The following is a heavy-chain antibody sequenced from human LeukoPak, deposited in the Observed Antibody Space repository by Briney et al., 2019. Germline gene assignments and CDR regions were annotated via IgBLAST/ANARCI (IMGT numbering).Heavy chain of an antibody. V-gene: IGHV1-46*01. J-gene: IGHJ4*02. CDR1: GYTFTSYD. Sequence: GASVKVSCKASGYTFTSYDINWVRQATGQALEWMGVINPSGGNTNYAQKFQGRVTMTRDTSTSTVYMELSSLRSEDTAVYYCANLDLDYWGQGTLVTVSS. CDR2: INPSGGNT. CDR3: ANLDLDY.